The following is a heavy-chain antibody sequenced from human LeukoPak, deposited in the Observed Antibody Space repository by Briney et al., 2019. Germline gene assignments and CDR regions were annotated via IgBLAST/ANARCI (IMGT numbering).Heavy chain of an antibody. CDR3: ARYSGGGNFDY. Sequence: GGSLRLSCAASGFTFNTYWVTWVRQAPGEGLQWMASIKPDGRDKYYVDAVSGRFTISRDNAKDSMYLPMNSLRADDTAVYYCARYSGGGNFDYWGQGTLVTVSS. CDR1: GFTFNTYW. CDR2: IKPDGRDK. V-gene: IGHV3-7*05. J-gene: IGHJ4*02. D-gene: IGHD2-21*01.